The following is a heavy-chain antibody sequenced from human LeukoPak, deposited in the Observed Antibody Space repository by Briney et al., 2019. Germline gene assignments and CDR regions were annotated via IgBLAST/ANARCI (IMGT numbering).Heavy chain of an antibody. CDR3: TRESGAFSPFGF. CDR1: GGIYY. D-gene: IGHD1-26*01. V-gene: IGHV4-39*02. CDR2: IYYSGST. J-gene: IGHJ4*02. Sequence: SETLSLTCTVSGGIYYWGWIRQPPGKGLEWIGSIYYSGSTYYNPSLKSRVTISVDTSKNQFSLKLSSVTAADTAVYYCTRESGAFSPFGFWGQGTLVTVSS.